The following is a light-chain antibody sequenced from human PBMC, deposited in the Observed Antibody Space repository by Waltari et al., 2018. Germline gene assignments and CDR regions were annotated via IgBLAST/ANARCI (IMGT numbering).Light chain of an antibody. CDR2: EDS. Sequence: QSALTQPASVSGSPGQSITISCTGSRIDVGRYDLVSWYQHHPDKAPQVIIFEDSKRPSGVSNRFSGSKSGNTASLTISGLQAEDEADYYCCSYADSRTWVFGGGTKLTVL. CDR1: RIDVGRYDL. CDR3: CSYADSRTWV. V-gene: IGLV2-23*01. J-gene: IGLJ3*02.